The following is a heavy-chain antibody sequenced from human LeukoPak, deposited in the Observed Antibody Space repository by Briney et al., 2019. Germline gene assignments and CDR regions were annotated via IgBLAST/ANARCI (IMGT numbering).Heavy chain of an antibody. CDR3: ARAPYSSSPPPQNWFDP. CDR1: GGSFSGYY. J-gene: IGHJ5*02. D-gene: IGHD6-6*01. V-gene: IGHV4-34*01. CDR2: FNHSGST. Sequence: SETLSLTCAVYGGSFSGYYWSWIRQPPGKGLEWMGEFNHSGSTNYNPSLKSRVTISVDTSKNQFSLKLSSVTAADTAVYYCARAPYSSSPPPQNWFDPWGQGPLVTVSS.